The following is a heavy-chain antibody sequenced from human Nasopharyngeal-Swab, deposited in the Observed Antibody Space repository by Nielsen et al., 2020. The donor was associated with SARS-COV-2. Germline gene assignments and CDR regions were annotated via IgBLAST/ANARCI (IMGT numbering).Heavy chain of an antibody. Sequence: SVQVSCKASGGTFSSYAISWVRQAPGQGLEWMGRIIHILGIANYAQKFQGRVTITADKSTSTAYMELSSLRSEDTAVYYCARVKSPGYSSSWYRDYYGMDVWGQGTTVTVSS. J-gene: IGHJ6*02. D-gene: IGHD6-13*01. CDR3: ARVKSPGYSSSWYRDYYGMDV. CDR1: GGTFSSYA. V-gene: IGHV1-69*04. CDR2: IIHILGIA.